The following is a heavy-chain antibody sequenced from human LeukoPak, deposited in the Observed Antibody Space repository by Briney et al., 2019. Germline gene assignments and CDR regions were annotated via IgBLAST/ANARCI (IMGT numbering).Heavy chain of an antibody. Sequence: GGSLRLSCAASGFIYSNFAMNWVRQAPGKGLEWVSVISGSGGSSFYADSVKGRFIISRDNSKNTLYLQMSSLRVEDTAQYYCAKDLSYGGTSYFYYYMDVWGKGTTVTVSS. CDR1: GFIYSNFA. V-gene: IGHV3-23*01. J-gene: IGHJ6*03. CDR2: ISGSGGSS. D-gene: IGHD4-23*01. CDR3: AKDLSYGGTSYFYYYMDV.